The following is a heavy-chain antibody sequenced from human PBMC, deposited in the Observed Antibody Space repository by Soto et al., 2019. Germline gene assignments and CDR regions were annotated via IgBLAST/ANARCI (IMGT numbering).Heavy chain of an antibody. CDR2: IIPLLGSP. J-gene: IGHJ6*02. V-gene: IGHV1-69*01. CDR1: GGTFSSYA. Sequence: QVQLVQSGAEVKKPGSSVKVSCRASGGTFSSYAVSWVRQAPGQGLEWMGVIIPLLGSPKYAQKFQGRVTITAADSATTAYMELTGLRSDDTAVYYCARESSSPNYYYYGMDVWGQGTTVTVSS. D-gene: IGHD2-2*01. CDR3: ARESSSPNYYYYGMDV.